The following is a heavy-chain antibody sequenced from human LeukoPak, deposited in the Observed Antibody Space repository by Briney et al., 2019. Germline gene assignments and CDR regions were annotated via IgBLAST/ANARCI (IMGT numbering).Heavy chain of an antibody. CDR2: IYSSGST. V-gene: IGHV4-4*07. J-gene: IGHJ3*02. CDR1: GVSLDEYY. D-gene: IGHD2-8*01. Sequence: SETLSLTCSVSGVSLDEYYWYWIRQSAGKRLEWIGRIYSSGSTNYAPSLKSRVTMSTDTSKRHLSLKLSSVTAADTGFYYCARLNGDGFDIWGQGTKVTVSS. CDR3: ARLNGDGFDI.